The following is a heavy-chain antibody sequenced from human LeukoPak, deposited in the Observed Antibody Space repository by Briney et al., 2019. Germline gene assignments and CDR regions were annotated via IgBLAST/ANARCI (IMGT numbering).Heavy chain of an antibody. V-gene: IGHV4-59*01. CDR2: IYYSGST. J-gene: IGHJ3*02. CDR3: ARSAQGNDAFDI. CDR1: GGSISSYY. Sequence: SETLSLTCTVSGGSISSYYWSWIRQPPGKGLEWIGYIYYSGSTNYNPSLKSRVTISVDTSKNQFSLKLSSVTAADTAVYYCARSAQGNDAFDIWGQGTMVTVSS.